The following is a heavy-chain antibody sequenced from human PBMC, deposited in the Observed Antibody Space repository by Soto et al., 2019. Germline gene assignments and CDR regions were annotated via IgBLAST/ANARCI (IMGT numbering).Heavy chain of an antibody. Sequence: QVQLVESGGGVVQPGRSLRLSCAASGFTFSSYAMHWVRQAPGKGLEWVAVISYDGSNKYYADSVKGRFTISRDNSKNTLYLQMNILRAEDTAVYYCARGGLYYYDSSGYYFDYWGQGTLVTVSS. V-gene: IGHV3-30-3*01. CDR3: ARGGLYYYDSSGYYFDY. D-gene: IGHD3-22*01. J-gene: IGHJ4*02. CDR2: ISYDGSNK. CDR1: GFTFSSYA.